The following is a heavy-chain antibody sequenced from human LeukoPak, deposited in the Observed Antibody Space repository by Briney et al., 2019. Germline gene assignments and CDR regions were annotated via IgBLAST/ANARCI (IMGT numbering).Heavy chain of an antibody. CDR2: ISVYNGDT. D-gene: IGHD2-21*01. V-gene: IGHV1-18*01. CDR1: VYTFTSYG. Sequence: ASVKDSCKASVYTFTSYGIRWVRQAPGQGVERKGWISVYNGDTNYAQKLQGRVTITTDTSTSAAYMELRSLRSDDTAVYYCAGVWVSGACVGDCYSMDHWGQGTLVTVSS. J-gene: IGHJ4*02. CDR3: AGVWVSGACVGDCYSMDH.